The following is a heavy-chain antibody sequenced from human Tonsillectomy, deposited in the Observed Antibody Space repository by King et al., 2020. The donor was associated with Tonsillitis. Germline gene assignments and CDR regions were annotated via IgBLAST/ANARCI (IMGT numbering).Heavy chain of an antibody. CDR3: TRLLEAATVTTSFDY. Sequence: VQLVESGGGLVQPGGSLKLSCAASGFTFSDSAMHWVRQASGKGLEWVGRIRSKAKTYATAYAASVKGRFTISRDDSKNTAYLQMDSLKPEDTAVYYFTRLLEAATVTTSFDYWGQGTLVTVSS. J-gene: IGHJ4*02. D-gene: IGHD4-17*01. CDR2: IRSKAKTYAT. V-gene: IGHV3-73*01. CDR1: GFTFSDSA.